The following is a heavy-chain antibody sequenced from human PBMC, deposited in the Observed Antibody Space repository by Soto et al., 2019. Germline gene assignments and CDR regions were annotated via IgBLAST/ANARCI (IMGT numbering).Heavy chain of an antibody. Sequence: PGGALRLSFSASGFTFNRYALRWGPQAPWEGPEWVSTIRGSGGTTYYADPVKGRFTISRDNSKNTLYLQMNSLRDEDTAVYHCAKEPYDFWTGNYRPPPEVGWGQGTMVTVSS. V-gene: IGHV3-23*01. J-gene: IGHJ3*01. D-gene: IGHD3-3*01. CDR3: AKEPYDFWTGNYRPPPEVG. CDR1: GFTFNRYA. CDR2: IRGSGGTT.